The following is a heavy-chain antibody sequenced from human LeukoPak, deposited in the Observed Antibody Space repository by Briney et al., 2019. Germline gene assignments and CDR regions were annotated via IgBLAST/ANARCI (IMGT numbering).Heavy chain of an antibody. CDR2: INPNSGGT. V-gene: IGHV1-2*02. CDR3: ARQERYSSGWYLNAFDI. CDR1: GYTFTGYY. D-gene: IGHD6-19*01. J-gene: IGHJ3*02. Sequence: ASVKVSCKASGYTFTGYYMHWVRQAPGQGLEWMGWINPNSGGTNYAQKFQGRVTMTRDTSISTAYMELSRLRSDDTAVYYCARQERYSSGWYLNAFDIWGQGTMVTVSS.